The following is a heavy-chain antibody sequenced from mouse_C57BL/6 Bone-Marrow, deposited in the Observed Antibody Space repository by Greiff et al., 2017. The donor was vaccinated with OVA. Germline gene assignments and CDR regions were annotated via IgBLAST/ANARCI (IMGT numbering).Heavy chain of an antibody. J-gene: IGHJ3*01. CDR2: ISSGGDYI. Sequence: EVQGVESGAGLVKPGGSLKLSCAASGFTFSSYAMSWVRQTPEKRLEWVAYISSGGDYIYYADTVKGRFTISRDNARNTLYLQRSSLKSEDTAMYYCTRGREYDVFSYGDQETLVTVSA. D-gene: IGHD2-12*01. CDR3: TRGREYDVFSY. V-gene: IGHV5-9-1*02. CDR1: GFTFSSYA.